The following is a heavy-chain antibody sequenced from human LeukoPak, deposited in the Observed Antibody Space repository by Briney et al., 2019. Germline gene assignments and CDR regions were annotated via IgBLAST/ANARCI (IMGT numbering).Heavy chain of an antibody. J-gene: IGHJ5*02. D-gene: IGHD4-11*01. CDR1: GFTVSSNY. CDR2: IYSGGST. V-gene: IGHV3-53*01. CDR3: ASRATVTTDRFWFDP. Sequence: PGESLRLSCAASGFTVSSNYMSWVRQAPGKGLKWVSVIYSGGSTYYADSVKGRFTISRDNSKNTLYLQMNSLRAEDTAVYYCASRATVTTDRFWFDPWGQGTLVTVSS.